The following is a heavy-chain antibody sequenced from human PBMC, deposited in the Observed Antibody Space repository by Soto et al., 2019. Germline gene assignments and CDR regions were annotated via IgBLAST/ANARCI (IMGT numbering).Heavy chain of an antibody. J-gene: IGHJ4*02. D-gene: IGHD4-17*01. CDR1: GFTFSNAW. Sequence: RGSLRLSCAASGFTFSNAWMSWVRQAPGKGLEWVGRIKSKTDGGTTDYAAPVKGRFTISRDDSKNTLYLQMNSLKTEDTAVYYCTTDLWPDYVGPYWGQGTLVTVSS. CDR2: IKSKTDGGTT. V-gene: IGHV3-15*01. CDR3: TTDLWPDYVGPY.